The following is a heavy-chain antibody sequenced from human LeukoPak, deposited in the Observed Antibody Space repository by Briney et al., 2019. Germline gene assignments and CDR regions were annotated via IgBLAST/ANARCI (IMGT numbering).Heavy chain of an antibody. J-gene: IGHJ5*02. V-gene: IGHV1-2*04. D-gene: IGHD3-16*02. CDR2: INPNSGGT. Sequence: GASVKVSCKASGYTFTGYYMHWVRQAPGQELEWMGWINPNSGGTNYAQKFQGWVTTTRDTSISTAYMELSRLRSDATAVYYCARGGNVWGSYRLNWFDPWGQGTLVTVSS. CDR3: ARGGNVWGSYRLNWFDP. CDR1: GYTFTGYY.